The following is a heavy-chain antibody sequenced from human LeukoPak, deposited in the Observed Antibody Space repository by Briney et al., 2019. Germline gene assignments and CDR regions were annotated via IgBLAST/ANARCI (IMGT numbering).Heavy chain of an antibody. V-gene: IGHV4-4*02. CDR3: AGQTYYDILTGYYTLTTDSFDI. D-gene: IGHD3-9*01. CDR2: IYQSGST. Sequence: PSGTLSLTCAVSGGSISSSNCWSWVRQPPGKGLEWIGEIYQSGSTSYNPSLKSRVTMSLDRSNNQFSLNLRSVTAADSAVYYCAGQTYYDILTGYYTLTTDSFDIWGQGTTVTVAS. J-gene: IGHJ3*02. CDR1: GGSISSSNC.